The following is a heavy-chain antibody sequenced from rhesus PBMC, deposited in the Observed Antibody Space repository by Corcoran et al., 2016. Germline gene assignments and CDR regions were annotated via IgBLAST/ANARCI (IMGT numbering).Heavy chain of an antibody. D-gene: IGHD1-38*01. CDR1: GYSYTSYW. Sequence: EVQLVQSGAEVKRPGESLQISCKTSGYSYTSYWGIWGRRMPGKGLEWMGAIDPSDSHTKYSPSFQGQVTISADRSTSTASLQWSSLKASDSATYYCAKRASPTYWYFDIWGPGTPITISS. CDR2: IDPSDSHT. CDR3: AKRASPTYWYFDI. V-gene: IGHV5-2*01. J-gene: IGHJ2*01.